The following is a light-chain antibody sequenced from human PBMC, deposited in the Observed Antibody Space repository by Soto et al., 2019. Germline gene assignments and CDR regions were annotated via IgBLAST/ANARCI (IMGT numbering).Light chain of an antibody. J-gene: IGLJ1*01. CDR2: EVS. Sequence: QSALTQPASVSGSPGQSITISCTGTSSDVGGYNYVSWYQQHPGKAPKLMIYEVSNRPSGVSNRFSGSKSGNTASLTISGLEAEDDAYYCCSSYTSSTPCVFGTGTKVTVL. CDR1: SSDVGGYNY. V-gene: IGLV2-14*01. CDR3: SSYTSSTPCV.